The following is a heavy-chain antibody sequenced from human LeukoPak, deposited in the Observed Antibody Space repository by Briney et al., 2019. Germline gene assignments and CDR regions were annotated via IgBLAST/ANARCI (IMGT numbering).Heavy chain of an antibody. J-gene: IGHJ5*02. V-gene: IGHV1-69*04. CDR1: GGTFSSYA. Sequence: ASVKVSCKASGGTFSSYAISWVRQAPGQGLEWMGRIIPILGIANYAQKFQGRVTITADKSTSTAYMELSSLRSEDTAVYYCARVEFSSSYNWFDPWGQGTLVTVSS. CDR2: IIPILGIA. D-gene: IGHD6-13*01. CDR3: ARVEFSSSYNWFDP.